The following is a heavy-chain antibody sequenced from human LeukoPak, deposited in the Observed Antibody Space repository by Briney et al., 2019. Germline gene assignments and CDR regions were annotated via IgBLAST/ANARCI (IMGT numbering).Heavy chain of an antibody. CDR1: GGSISGYY. Sequence: SETLSLTCTVSGGSISGYYWSWSRQPPGKGLEWVGSIYYSGSAANYNPSLESRVMTSVDTSKNQFSLQVNSVTAADTAVYYCARDISGGPHAFDIWGQGTMVTVSS. V-gene: IGHV4-59*08. D-gene: IGHD3-3*02. J-gene: IGHJ3*02. CDR2: IYYSGSAA. CDR3: ARDISGGPHAFDI.